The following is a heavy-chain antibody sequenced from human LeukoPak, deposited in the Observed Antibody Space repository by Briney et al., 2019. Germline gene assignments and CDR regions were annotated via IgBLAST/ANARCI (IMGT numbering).Heavy chain of an antibody. D-gene: IGHD5-12*01. J-gene: IGHJ4*02. V-gene: IGHV3-11*06. CDR3: ATRGYSGYDSNY. Sequence: GGSLRLSCAASGFTFSDYYMSWIRQAPGKGLEWVSYISSSSSYTNYADSVKGRFTISRDNAENSLYLQMNSLRAEDTAVYYCATRGYSGYDSNYWGQGTLVTVSS. CDR2: ISSSSSYT. CDR1: GFTFSDYY.